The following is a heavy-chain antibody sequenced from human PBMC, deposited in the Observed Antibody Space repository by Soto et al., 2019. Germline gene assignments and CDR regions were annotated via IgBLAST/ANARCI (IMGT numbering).Heavy chain of an antibody. J-gene: IGHJ5*02. V-gene: IGHV3-21*01. Sequence: EVQLVESGGGLVKPGGSLRLSCAASGFTFSSYSMNWVRQAPGKGLEWVSTISSRNNDMYYLDSVKGRFTISRDNARNPVYLQMNSQRADATAVYYCARDVNGGFCGAWGQGTVVTVSS. CDR1: GFTFSSYS. CDR3: ARDVNGGFCGA. D-gene: IGHD2-21*01. CDR2: ISSRNNDM.